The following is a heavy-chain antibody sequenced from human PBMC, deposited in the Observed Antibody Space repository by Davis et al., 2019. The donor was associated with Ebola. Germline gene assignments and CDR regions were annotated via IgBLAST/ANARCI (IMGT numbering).Heavy chain of an antibody. CDR1: EFTFSNYG. D-gene: IGHD2-8*02. CDR3: AKSFLHTGPHMSEFRGVDY. V-gene: IGHV3-23*01. Sequence: GESLKISCVASEFTFSNYGMTWVRQAPGKGLEWVSSISAGGTAPYYADSVKGRFTISRDNSRNTVSLQMGSLRADDTAVYYCAKSFLHTGPHMSEFRGVDYWGQGTLVTVSS. CDR2: ISAGGTAP. J-gene: IGHJ4*02.